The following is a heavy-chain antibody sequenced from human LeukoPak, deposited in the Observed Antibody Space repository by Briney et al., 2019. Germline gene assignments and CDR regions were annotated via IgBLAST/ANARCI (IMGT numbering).Heavy chain of an antibody. D-gene: IGHD6-19*01. J-gene: IGHJ5*02. CDR2: IKQDGSET. CDR1: GIKSSTYW. Sequence: PGGSLRLSCAASGIKSSTYWMNWVRQAPGKGLEWVANIKQDGSETYYVDSVKGRFTISRDNAETSMYLQMNSLRADDSAMYFCTGGIGWLCDTWGQGTLVTVAS. CDR3: TGGIGWLCDT. V-gene: IGHV3-7*01.